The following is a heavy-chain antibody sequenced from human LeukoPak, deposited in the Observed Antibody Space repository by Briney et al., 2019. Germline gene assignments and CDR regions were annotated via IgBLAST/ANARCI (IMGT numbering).Heavy chain of an antibody. J-gene: IGHJ4*02. CDR3: ARGGAESSGWYAGHDY. CDR1: GYTFTNYY. D-gene: IGHD6-19*01. Sequence: ASVKVSCKASGYTFTNYYMHWVRQAPGQGLEWMGVINPYGGSTGYAQKFQGRVTMTRDTSRSTVYMELNSLRSEDKAVYYCARGGAESSGWYAGHDYWGQGTLVTVSS. V-gene: IGHV1-46*01. CDR2: INPYGGST.